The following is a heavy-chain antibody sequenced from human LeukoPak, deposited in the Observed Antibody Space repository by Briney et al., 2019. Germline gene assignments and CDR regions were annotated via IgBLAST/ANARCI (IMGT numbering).Heavy chain of an antibody. Sequence: SGPALVKPTQTLTLTCSFSGFSLSTSGMCVSWIRQPPGKALEWLARIDWDDDKYYSTSLKTRLTISKDTSKNQVVLTMTNMDPVDTATYYCARIRGIAVAGITRWNAFDIWGQGTMVTVSS. CDR3: ARIRGIAVAGITRWNAFDI. V-gene: IGHV2-70*11. J-gene: IGHJ3*02. CDR2: IDWDDDK. CDR1: GFSLSTSGMC. D-gene: IGHD6-13*01.